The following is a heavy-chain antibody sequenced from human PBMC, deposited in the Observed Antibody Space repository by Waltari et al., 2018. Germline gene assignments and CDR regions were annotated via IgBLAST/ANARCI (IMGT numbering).Heavy chain of an antibody. V-gene: IGHV3-21*04. CDR1: GFTFSSYS. CDR2: ISSSSSYI. J-gene: IGHJ3*02. Sequence: EVQLVESGGGLVKPGGSLRLSCAASGFTFSSYSMNWVRQAPGKGLEWVSSISSSSSYIYYADSVKGRFTISRDNAKNSLYLQMNSLRAEDTALYYCAKGRVSAAAKGGAFDIWGQGTMVTVSS. CDR3: AKGRVSAAAKGGAFDI. D-gene: IGHD6-13*01.